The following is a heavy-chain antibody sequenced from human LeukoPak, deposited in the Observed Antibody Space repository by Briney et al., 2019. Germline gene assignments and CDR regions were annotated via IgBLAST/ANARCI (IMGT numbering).Heavy chain of an antibody. V-gene: IGHV3-23*01. CDR2: ISGSGGST. CDR3: ARGTSAGGPISPFDF. Sequence: GGSLRLSCAASGFTFSSYAMSWVRQAPGKGLEWVSAISGSGGSTYYADSVRGRFSISRDNAKNTVYLQMNSLGAEDTAIYYCARGTSAGGPISPFDFWGQGTVVTVSS. D-gene: IGHD6-13*01. CDR1: GFTFSSYA. J-gene: IGHJ4*02.